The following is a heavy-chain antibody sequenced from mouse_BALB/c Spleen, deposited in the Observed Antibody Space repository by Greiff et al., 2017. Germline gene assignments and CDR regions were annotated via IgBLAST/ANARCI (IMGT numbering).Heavy chain of an antibody. CDR3: ARHRDDGYSKYFDY. J-gene: IGHJ2*01. CDR1: GFTFSSYA. Sequence: EVQVVESGGGLVKPGGSLKLSCAASGFTFSSYAMSWVRQTPEKRLEWVATISSGGSYTYYPDSVKGRFTISRDNAKNTLYLQMSSLRSEDTAMYYCARHRDDGYSKYFDYWGQGTTLTVSS. V-gene: IGHV5-9-3*01. CDR2: ISSGGSYT. D-gene: IGHD2-3*01.